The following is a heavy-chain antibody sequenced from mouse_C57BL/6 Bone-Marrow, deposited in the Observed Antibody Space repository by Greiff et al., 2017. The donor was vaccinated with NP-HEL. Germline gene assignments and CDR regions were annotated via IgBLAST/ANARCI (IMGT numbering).Heavy chain of an antibody. CDR2: IYPRDGST. CDR1: GYTLTDHT. Sequence: QVQLQQSDAELVKPGASVKISCKVSGYTLTDHTIHWMKQRPEQGLEWIGYIYPRDGSTNYNEKFKSKATLTVDKSSSTAYMQLSSPTSEDSAVYYCARLKGYYAMDYWGQGTSVTVSS. V-gene: IGHV1-78*01. CDR3: ARLKGYYAMDY. J-gene: IGHJ4*01.